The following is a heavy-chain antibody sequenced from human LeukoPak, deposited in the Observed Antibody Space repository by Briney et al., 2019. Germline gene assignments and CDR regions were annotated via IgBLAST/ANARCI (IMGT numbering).Heavy chain of an antibody. CDR3: TKEGATGSRYNFDY. V-gene: IGHV3-30*18. D-gene: IGHD2-15*01. Sequence: GGSLRLSCAASGFTFSRYGMHWVRQAPGKGLEWVAVISYDGSNKYYADSVKGRFTISRDNSKNTVSLQMNSLRDDDTAVFYCTKEGATGSRYNFDYWGQGTLVTVSS. CDR1: GFTFSRYG. CDR2: ISYDGSNK. J-gene: IGHJ4*02.